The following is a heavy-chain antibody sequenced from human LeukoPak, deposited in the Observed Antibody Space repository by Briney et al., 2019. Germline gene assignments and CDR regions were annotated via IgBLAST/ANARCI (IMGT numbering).Heavy chain of an antibody. V-gene: IGHV3-21*01. CDR3: AREPVAVAGPGVGDY. J-gene: IGHJ4*02. CDR2: ISSSSSYI. CDR1: GFSLNTYS. D-gene: IGHD6-19*01. Sequence: PGGSLRLSCAASGFSLNTYSMNWVRQAPGKGLEWVSSISSSSSYIYYADSVKGRFTISRDNAKNSLYLQMNSLRAEDTAVYYCAREPVAVAGPGVGDYWGQGTLVTVSS.